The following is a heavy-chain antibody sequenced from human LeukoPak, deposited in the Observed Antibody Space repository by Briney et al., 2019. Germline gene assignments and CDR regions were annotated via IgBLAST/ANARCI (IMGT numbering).Heavy chain of an antibody. D-gene: IGHD6-13*01. V-gene: IGHV4-39*07. J-gene: IGHJ6*03. Sequence: KSSETLSLTCTVSGGSISSSSYYWGWIRQPPGKGLEWIGSIYYSGSTYYNPSLKSRVTISVDTSKNQFSLKLSSVTAADTAVYYCARLTNAAAAGTYGRIYMDVWGKGTTVTVSS. CDR1: GGSISSSSYY. CDR3: ARLTNAAAAGTYGRIYMDV. CDR2: IYYSGST.